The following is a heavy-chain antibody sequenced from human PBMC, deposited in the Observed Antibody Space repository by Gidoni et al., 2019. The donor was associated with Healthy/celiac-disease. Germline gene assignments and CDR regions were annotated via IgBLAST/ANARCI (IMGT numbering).Heavy chain of an antibody. CDR2: IWYDGSKK. CDR3: ARGGHGSGQDY. Sequence: QLVDSGVGVVQPGRSLRLSCAASGFTLGRYGVHWVRQAPGKGLEWVGVIWYDGSKKYYADSVKGRFSISRDNSKNTLYQQMNSLRAEDTAVYYCARGGHGSGQDYWGQGTLVTVSS. D-gene: IGHD3-10*01. J-gene: IGHJ4*02. CDR1: GFTLGRYG. V-gene: IGHV3-33*01.